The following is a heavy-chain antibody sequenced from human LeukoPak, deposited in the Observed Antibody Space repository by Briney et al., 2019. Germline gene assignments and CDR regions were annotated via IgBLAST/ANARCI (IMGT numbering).Heavy chain of an antibody. J-gene: IGHJ6*03. D-gene: IGHD3-10*01. CDR2: IYTSGST. CDR1: GGSIRGYY. Sequence: PSETLSLTCNVSGGSIRGYYWSWIRQPAGKGLEWIGRIYTSGSTNYNPSLKSRVTMSVDTSKNQFSLKLSSVTAADTAVYYCARGVGELLSYYYYYYMDVWGEGTTVTISS. CDR3: ARGVGELLSYYYYYYMDV. V-gene: IGHV4-4*07.